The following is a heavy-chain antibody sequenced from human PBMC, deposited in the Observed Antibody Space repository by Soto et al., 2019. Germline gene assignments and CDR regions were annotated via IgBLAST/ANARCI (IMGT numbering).Heavy chain of an antibody. CDR1: CVSLSDYF. Sequence: SETLSLTCVVSCVSLSDYFWSWIRQPPGMALEWIGEINHLGSINYNPSLKSRVTMSVDTSKNQFSLTLNSVTAADTATYYCARGGISHWAYFYYMDVWDRGTTVTVSS. J-gene: IGHJ6*03. CDR2: INHLGSI. V-gene: IGHV4-34*01. D-gene: IGHD2-21*01. CDR3: ARGGISHWAYFYYMDV.